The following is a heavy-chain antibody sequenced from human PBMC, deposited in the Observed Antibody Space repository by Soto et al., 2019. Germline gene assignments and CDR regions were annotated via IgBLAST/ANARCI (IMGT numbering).Heavy chain of an antibody. V-gene: IGHV3-7*05. CDR2: IKQDGSEK. J-gene: IGHJ4*02. D-gene: IGHD2-2*01. Sequence: EVQLVESGGGLVQSGGSLRLSCAASGFTFSSYWMSWVRQGPGKGPEWVANIKQDGSEKYYVDSVQGRFTISRDNAKNSLYLQMPSLRAEDTAVYHCAKSLSAIPSDSWGQGTLVTVSS. CDR3: AKSLSAIPSDS. CDR1: GFTFSSYW.